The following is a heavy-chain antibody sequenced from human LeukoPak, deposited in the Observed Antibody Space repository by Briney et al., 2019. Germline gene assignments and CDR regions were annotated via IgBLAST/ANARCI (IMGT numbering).Heavy chain of an antibody. D-gene: IGHD2-2*02. CDR3: ARYTYCSSTSCYRKEFDY. J-gene: IGHJ4*02. CDR1: GGSISSGDYY. V-gene: IGHV4-30-4*01. Sequence: SQTLSLTCTVSGGSISSGDYYWSWIRQPPGKGLEWIGYIYYSGSAYYNPSLKSRVTISVDTSKNQFSLKLSSVTAADTAVYYCARYTYCSSTSCYRKEFDYWGQGTLVTVSS. CDR2: IYYSGSA.